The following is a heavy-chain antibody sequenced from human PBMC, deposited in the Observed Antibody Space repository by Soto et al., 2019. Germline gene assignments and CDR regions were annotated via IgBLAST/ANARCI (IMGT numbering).Heavy chain of an antibody. Sequence: GSLRRSCAASGFAFINYGMSWVRQSPVKGLEYVSAISDSGSRPYYADSVKGCFTISRDNSKDTLYLQMRSLRAEDTAVYYCAPITCSGVSCQNYWYGMEVWGPGTTVTVSS. D-gene: IGHD2-15*01. CDR3: APITCSGVSCQNYWYGMEV. J-gene: IGHJ6*02. CDR2: ISDSGSRP. CDR1: GFAFINYG. V-gene: IGHV3-23*01.